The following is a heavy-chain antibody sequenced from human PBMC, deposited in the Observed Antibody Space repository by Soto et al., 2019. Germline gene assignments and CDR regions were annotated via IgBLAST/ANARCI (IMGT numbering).Heavy chain of an antibody. V-gene: IGHV3-23*01. CDR1: GFTFSSYA. D-gene: IGHD6-19*01. J-gene: IGHJ5*02. Sequence: EVQLLESGGGLVQPGGSLRLSCAASGFTFSSYAMSWVRQAPGKGLEWVSAISGSGGITYYADSVKGRFTISRDNSKNTQKLQMNSLRAEDTAVYYCAKDQMWLARMTPFSFGPWGQGTLVTVSS. CDR3: AKDQMWLARMTPFSFGP. CDR2: ISGSGGIT.